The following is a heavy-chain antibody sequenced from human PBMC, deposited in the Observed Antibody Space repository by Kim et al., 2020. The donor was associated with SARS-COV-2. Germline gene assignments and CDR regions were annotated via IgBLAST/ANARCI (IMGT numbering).Heavy chain of an antibody. CDR3: AREERWGSGRYSISPGIDY. V-gene: IGHV4-59*01. J-gene: IGHJ4*02. D-gene: IGHD3-10*01. Sequence: SRVTISVDTSKNQFSLKLSSVTAADTAVYYCAREERWGSGRYSISPGIDYWGQGTLVTVSS.